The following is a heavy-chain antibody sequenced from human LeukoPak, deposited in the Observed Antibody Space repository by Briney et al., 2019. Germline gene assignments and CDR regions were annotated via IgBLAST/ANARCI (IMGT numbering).Heavy chain of an antibody. CDR2: IRYDGSNK. D-gene: IGHD3-22*01. V-gene: IGHV3-30*02. CDR3: ARDSSGPFDY. CDR1: GFAFSTYG. Sequence: GGSLGLSCAVSGFAFSTYGMHWVRQAPGKGLEWVAFIRYDGSNKYQTDSVKGRFTISRDNSKNTLYLQMNSLRAEDTAVYYCARDSSGPFDYWGQGTLVTVSS. J-gene: IGHJ4*02.